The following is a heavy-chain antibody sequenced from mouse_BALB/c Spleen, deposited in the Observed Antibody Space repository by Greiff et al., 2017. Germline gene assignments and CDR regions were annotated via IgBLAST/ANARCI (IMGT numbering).Heavy chain of an antibody. CDR1: GDSITSGY. D-gene: IGHD2-4*01. V-gene: IGHV3-8*02. CDR3: ARYTRYDYDGGYAMDY. Sequence: EVKLVESGPSLVKPSQTLSLTCSVTGDSITSGYWNWIRKFPGNKLEYMGYISYSGSTYYNPSLKSRISITRDTSKNQYYLQLNSVTTEDTATYYCARYTRYDYDGGYAMDYWGQGTSVTVSS. J-gene: IGHJ4*01. CDR2: ISYSGST.